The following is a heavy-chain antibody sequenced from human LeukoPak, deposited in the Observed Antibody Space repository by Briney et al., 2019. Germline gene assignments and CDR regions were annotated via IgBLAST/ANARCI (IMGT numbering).Heavy chain of an antibody. Sequence: SGPTLVNPTQTLTLTCTFSGFSLRTAGGGVGWIRQPPARAPESLQLIYWNDDKRYSSALKSRPTITKDTSKNQVVLTMTNMDPVDTATYYCTHSQGNNNYGGYFDYWGQGTLVTVSS. CDR1: GFSLRTAGGG. D-gene: IGHD4-17*01. CDR2: IYWNDDK. J-gene: IGHJ4*02. CDR3: THSQGNNNYGGYFDY. V-gene: IGHV2-5*01.